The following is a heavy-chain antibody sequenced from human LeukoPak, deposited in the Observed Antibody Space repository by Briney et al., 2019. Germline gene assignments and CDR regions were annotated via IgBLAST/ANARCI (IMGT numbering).Heavy chain of an antibody. V-gene: IGHV4-30-2*01. CDR2: IYHSGST. Sequence: SQTLSLTCTVSGGSISSGGYYWSWIRQPPGKGLEWIGYIYHSGSTYYNPSLKSRVTISVDRSKNQFSLKLSSVTAADTAVYYCARVDASSGYYWGRGTLVTVSS. D-gene: IGHD3-22*01. CDR1: GGSISSGGYY. J-gene: IGHJ4*02. CDR3: ARVDASSGYY.